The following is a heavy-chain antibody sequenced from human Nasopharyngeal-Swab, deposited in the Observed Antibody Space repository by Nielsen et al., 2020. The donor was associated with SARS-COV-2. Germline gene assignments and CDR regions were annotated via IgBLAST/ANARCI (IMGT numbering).Heavy chain of an antibody. CDR3: ARYRARGDSSGYYFDY. CDR2: IYVADSDT. D-gene: IGHD3-22*01. J-gene: IGHJ4*02. Sequence: GESLKISCKGSGYRFTSYWIGWVRQMPGKGLEWMGIIYVADSDTRYSPSFQGQVTISADKSISTAYLQWSSLKASDTAMYYCARYRARGDSSGYYFDYWGQGTLVTVSS. CDR1: GYRFTSYW. V-gene: IGHV5-51*01.